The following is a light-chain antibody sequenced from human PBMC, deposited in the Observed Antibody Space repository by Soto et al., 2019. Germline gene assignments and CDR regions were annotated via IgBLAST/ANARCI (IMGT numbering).Light chain of an antibody. CDR3: QSYDSSLSGSV. J-gene: IGLJ3*02. Sequence: QSVLTQPPSVSGAPGQRVTISCTGSSSKIGAGYDVHWYQQLPGTAPKLLIYNNNNRPSGVPDRFSGSKSGTSASLAITGLQAEDEADYYCQSYDSSLSGSVFGGGPSSPS. V-gene: IGLV1-40*01. CDR1: SSKIGAGYD. CDR2: NNN.